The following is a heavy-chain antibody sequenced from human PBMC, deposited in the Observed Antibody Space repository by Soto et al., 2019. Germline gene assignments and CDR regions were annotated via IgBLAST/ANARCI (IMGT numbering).Heavy chain of an antibody. Sequence: LSLTCAVYGGSFSGYYWSWIRQPPGKGLEWIGEINHSGSTNYNPSLKSRVTISVDTSKNQFSLKLSSVTAADTAVYYCARGGYDFWSGYYRAHAFDIWGQGTMVTVSS. V-gene: IGHV4-34*01. J-gene: IGHJ3*02. CDR3: ARGGYDFWSGYYRAHAFDI. D-gene: IGHD3-3*01. CDR2: INHSGST. CDR1: GGSFSGYY.